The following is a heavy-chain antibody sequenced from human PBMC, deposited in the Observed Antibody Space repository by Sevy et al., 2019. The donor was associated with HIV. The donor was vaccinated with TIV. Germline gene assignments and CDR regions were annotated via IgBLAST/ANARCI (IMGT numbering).Heavy chain of an antibody. Sequence: GGSLRLSCAASGFTFSNYWMSWVRQAPGKGLEWVANIKEDGSEKYYLDSPKGRFTISRDNAKNSLFLQMNSLRAEDMAVYYCARIGFNWGQGTLVTVSS. D-gene: IGHD3-10*01. CDR3: ARIGFN. CDR2: IKEDGSEK. V-gene: IGHV3-7*01. J-gene: IGHJ4*02. CDR1: GFTFSNYW.